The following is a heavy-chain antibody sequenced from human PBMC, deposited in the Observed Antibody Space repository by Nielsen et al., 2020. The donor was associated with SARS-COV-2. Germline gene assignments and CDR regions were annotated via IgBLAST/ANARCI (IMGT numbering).Heavy chain of an antibody. CDR3: ARSAVVLPAATYYYYYYHMDV. Sequence: WIRQPPGKGLEWIGNIFYSANTNYNPSLKSRVTISLDTSKNQFSLKLTSVSAADTAVYYCARSAVVLPAATYYYYYYHMDVWGKGTMVTVSS. J-gene: IGHJ6*03. V-gene: IGHV4-59*01. D-gene: IGHD2-2*01. CDR2: IFYSANT.